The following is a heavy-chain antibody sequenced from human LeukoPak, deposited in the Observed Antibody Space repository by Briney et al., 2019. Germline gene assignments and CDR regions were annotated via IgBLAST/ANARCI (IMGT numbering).Heavy chain of an antibody. V-gene: IGHV4-38-2*02. CDR1: GYSISSGYY. Sequence: SETLSLTCTVSGYSISSGYYWGWIRQPPGKGLGWIGSIYHSGSTYYNPSLKSRVTISVDTSKNQFSLKLSSVTAADTAVYYSARVSDSGDSSGYYQPAVFDYWGQGTLVTVSS. CDR2: IYHSGST. J-gene: IGHJ4*02. CDR3: ARVSDSGDSSGYYQPAVFDY. D-gene: IGHD3-22*01.